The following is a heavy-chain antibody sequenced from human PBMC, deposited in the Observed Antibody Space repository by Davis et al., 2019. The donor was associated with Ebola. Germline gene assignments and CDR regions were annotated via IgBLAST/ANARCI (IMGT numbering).Heavy chain of an antibody. J-gene: IGHJ2*01. D-gene: IGHD5-18*01. CDR3: ARGTRGYSYGRYWYFDL. CDR2: INHSGST. CDR1: GFTFSDYY. Sequence: GSLRLSCAASGFTFSDYYMSWIRQPPGKGLEWIGEINHSGSTNYNPSLKSRVTISVDTSKNQFSLKLSSVTAADTAVYYCARGTRGYSYGRYWYFDLWGRGTLVTVSS. V-gene: IGHV4-34*01.